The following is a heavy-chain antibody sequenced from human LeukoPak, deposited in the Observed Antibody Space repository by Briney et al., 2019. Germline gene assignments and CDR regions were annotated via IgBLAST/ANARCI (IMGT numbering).Heavy chain of an antibody. J-gene: IGHJ4*02. CDR3: AANSPDYNTLGSSYKV. D-gene: IGHD3-10*01. V-gene: IGHV4-38-2*02. Sequence: SETLSLTCTVSGYSISSGYYWGWIRQPPGKGLEWIGSISYSGTTYYNPSLKSRVTISVDTSKSHFSLRLSSVTAADTAVYYCAANSPDYNTLGSSYKVWGQGTLVTVSS. CDR2: ISYSGTT. CDR1: GYSISSGYY.